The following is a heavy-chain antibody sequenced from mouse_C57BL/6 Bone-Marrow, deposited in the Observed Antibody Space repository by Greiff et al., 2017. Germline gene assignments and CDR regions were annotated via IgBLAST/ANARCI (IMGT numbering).Heavy chain of an antibody. D-gene: IGHD1-1*01. CDR1: GFNIKDDY. V-gene: IGHV14-4*01. CDR2: IDPENGDT. Sequence: EVQLQESGAELVRPGASVTLSCTASGFNIKDDYMHWVKQRPEQGLEWIGWIDPENGDTEYASKFQGKATITADTSSNTAYLQLSSLTSEDTAVYYCTTITTVVADWYFDVWGTGTTVTVSS. CDR3: TTITTVVADWYFDV. J-gene: IGHJ1*03.